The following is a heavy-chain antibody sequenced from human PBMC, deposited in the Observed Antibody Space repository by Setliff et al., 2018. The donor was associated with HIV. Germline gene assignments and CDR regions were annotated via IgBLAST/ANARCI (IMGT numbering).Heavy chain of an antibody. CDR2: IKPDGSDK. V-gene: IGHV3-7*03. CDR1: EFTFNSYP. J-gene: IGHJ4*02. D-gene: IGHD1-1*01. Sequence: GGSLRLSCAASEFTFNSYPMTWVRQAPGKGLEWVASIKPDGSDKHYADPVLGRFTISRDNPRNSLYLQMDSLRAEDTAFYYCARWRWEQSEFDHWGQGILVTVSS. CDR3: ARWRWEQSEFDH.